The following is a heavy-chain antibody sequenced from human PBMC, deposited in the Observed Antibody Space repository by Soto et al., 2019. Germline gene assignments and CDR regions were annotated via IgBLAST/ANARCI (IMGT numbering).Heavy chain of an antibody. CDR2: IIPILGIA. CDR1: GGTFSSYA. V-gene: IGHV1-69*04. J-gene: IGHJ3*02. CDR3: ARGIPGIDAFDI. Sequence: SVKVSCKASGGTFSSYAISWVRQAPGQGLEWMGRIIPILGIANYAQKFQGRVTITADKSTSTAYMELSSLRSEDTAVYYCARGIPGIDAFDIWGQGTMVTVSS. D-gene: IGHD6-13*01.